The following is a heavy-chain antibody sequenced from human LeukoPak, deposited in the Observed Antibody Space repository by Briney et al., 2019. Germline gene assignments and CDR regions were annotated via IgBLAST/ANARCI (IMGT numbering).Heavy chain of an antibody. D-gene: IGHD3-16*01. CDR2: INPNSGGT. V-gene: IGHV1-2*06. CDR3: ATAGYGPHDY. CDR1: GYAFTAYH. J-gene: IGHJ4*02. Sequence: ASVKVSCQASGYAFTAYHIHWVRQAPGQGLEWMGRINPNSGGTNYAQKFQGRVTMTRDTSISTVDMELSRLRSDDTAVYYCATAGYGPHDYWGQGTLVTVSS.